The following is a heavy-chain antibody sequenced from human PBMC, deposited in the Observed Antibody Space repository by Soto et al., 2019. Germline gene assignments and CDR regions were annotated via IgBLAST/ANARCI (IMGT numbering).Heavy chain of an antibody. CDR3: VSFASSASAGYHYTFDY. J-gene: IGHJ4*02. V-gene: IGHV4-30-2*01. CDR1: GGSISSGGYS. D-gene: IGHD3-22*01. CDR2: MYHSGST. Sequence: SETLSLTCAVSGGSISSGGYSWSWIRQPPGKGLEWIGYMYHSGSTYYNPSLKSRVTISIDRSKNQFSLKLSSVTAADTAVYYCVSFASSASAGYHYTFDYWGQGTLVTVSS.